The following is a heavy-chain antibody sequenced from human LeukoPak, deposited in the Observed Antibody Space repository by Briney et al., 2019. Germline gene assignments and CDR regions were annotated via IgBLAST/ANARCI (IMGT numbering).Heavy chain of an antibody. CDR1: GGSISSSSYY. D-gene: IGHD4-11*01. Sequence: SETLSLTSTVSGGSISSSSYYWGWIRQPPGKGLEWIGSIYYSGSTYYNPSLKSRVTISVDTSKNQFSLKLSSVTAADTAVYYCASGSYSNLDYWGQGTLVTVSS. V-gene: IGHV4-39*01. CDR2: IYYSGST. CDR3: ASGSYSNLDY. J-gene: IGHJ4*02.